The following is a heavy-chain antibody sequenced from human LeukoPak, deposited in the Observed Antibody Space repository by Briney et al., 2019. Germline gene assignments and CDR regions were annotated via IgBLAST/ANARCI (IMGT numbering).Heavy chain of an antibody. CDR3: ARDENVWGIHVMVDY. J-gene: IGHJ4*02. D-gene: IGHD3-16*01. Sequence: ASVNVSCKASGGTFSSYAISWVRQPPGQGLEWMGRIIPILGIANYAQKFQGRVTITADKSTSTAYMELSRLRSEDTAVYYCARDENVWGIHVMVDYWGQGTPVTVFS. V-gene: IGHV1-69*04. CDR1: GGTFSSYA. CDR2: IIPILGIA.